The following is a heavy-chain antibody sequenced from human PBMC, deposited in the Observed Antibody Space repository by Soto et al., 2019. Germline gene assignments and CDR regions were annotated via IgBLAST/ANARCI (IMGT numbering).Heavy chain of an antibody. D-gene: IGHD2-2*01. V-gene: IGHV1-18*01. J-gene: IGHJ5*02. Sequence: QVQLVQSGGEVKRPGASVKVSCKTSGYTFSNYGITWVRQAPGQPLEWLGWISLYSDGTNYAQKFQGRVPMTTDTATNTAYMELRSLRSDDKAVYYCARVVPGAEAWFGPWGQGTLVTVSS. CDR3: ARVVPGAEAWFGP. CDR2: ISLYSDGT. CDR1: GYTFSNYG.